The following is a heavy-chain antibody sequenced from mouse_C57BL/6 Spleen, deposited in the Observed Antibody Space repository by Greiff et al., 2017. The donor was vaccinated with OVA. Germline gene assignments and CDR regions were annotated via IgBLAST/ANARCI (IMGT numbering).Heavy chain of an antibody. CDR1: GFTFSDYY. V-gene: IGHV5-16*01. Sequence: EVQLVESEGGLVQPGSSMKLSCTASGFTFSDYYMAWVRQVPEKGLEWVANINYDGSSTYYLDSLKSRFIISRANAKSILYLQMSSLKSEDTATYYCARDGTGTYAMDYWGQGTSVTVSS. D-gene: IGHD4-1*01. CDR3: ARDGTGTYAMDY. CDR2: INYDGSST. J-gene: IGHJ4*01.